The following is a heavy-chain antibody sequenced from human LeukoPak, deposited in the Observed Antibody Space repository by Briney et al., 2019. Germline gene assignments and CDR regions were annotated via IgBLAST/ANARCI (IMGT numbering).Heavy chain of an antibody. D-gene: IGHD2-2*01. CDR1: GFIFSSYW. J-gene: IGHJ4*02. CDR3: ARRVVVPAAPYYFDY. V-gene: IGHV3-74*01. Sequence: GSLRLSCAASGFIFSSYWMHWVRQAPGKGLVWVPRINSDGSSTSYADSVKGRFTISRDNAKNTLYLQMNSLRAEDTAVYYCARRVVVPAAPYYFDYWGQGTLVTVSS. CDR2: INSDGSST.